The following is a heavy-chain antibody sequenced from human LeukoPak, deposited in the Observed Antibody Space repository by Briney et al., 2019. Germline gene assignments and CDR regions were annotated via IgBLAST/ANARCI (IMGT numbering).Heavy chain of an antibody. V-gene: IGHV3-30-3*01. J-gene: IGHJ4*02. CDR2: ISVDGSNQ. CDR3: ARSRGATGFYWVDY. CDR1: GLTLGSYA. D-gene: IGHD3-22*01. Sequence: PGGSLRLSCAASGLTLGSYAMHWVRQAPGKGLEWVAVISVDGSNQYYVDSVMGRFIISRDNSRGTLFLQMNSLRAEDTAVYYCARSRGATGFYWVDYWGQGTLVTVSS.